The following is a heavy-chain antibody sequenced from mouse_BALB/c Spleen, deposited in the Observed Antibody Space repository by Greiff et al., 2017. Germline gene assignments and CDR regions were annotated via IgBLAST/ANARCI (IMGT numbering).Heavy chain of an antibody. D-gene: IGHD1-1*01. CDR2: IDPENGNT. V-gene: IGHV14-1*02. CDR3: ARSGTTVVVDY. Sequence: EVKLMESGAELVRPGALVKLSCKASGFNIKDYYMHWVKQRPEQGLEWIGWIDPENGNTIYDPKFQGKASITADTSSNTAYLQLSSLTSEDTAVYYCARSGTTVVVDYWGQGTTLTVSS. CDR1: GFNIKDYY. J-gene: IGHJ2*01.